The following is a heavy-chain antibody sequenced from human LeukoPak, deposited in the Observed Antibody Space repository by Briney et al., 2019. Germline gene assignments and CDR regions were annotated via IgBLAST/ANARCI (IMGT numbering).Heavy chain of an antibody. CDR2: ISTYNGNT. CDR3: ARALAGGDYVSPDY. D-gene: IGHD4-17*01. Sequence: ASVKVSCKASGYTFTSYGISWVRQAPGQGLEWMGWISTYNGNTNYAQKLQGRVTMTTDTSTSTAYMELRSLRSDDTAVYYCARALAGGDYVSPDYWGQGTLVTVSS. CDR1: GYTFTSYG. J-gene: IGHJ4*02. V-gene: IGHV1-18*01.